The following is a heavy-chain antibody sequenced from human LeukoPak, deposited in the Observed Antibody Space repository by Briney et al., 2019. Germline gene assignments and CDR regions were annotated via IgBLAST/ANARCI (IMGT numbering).Heavy chain of an antibody. CDR2: ISYDGSNK. D-gene: IGHD6-19*01. V-gene: IGHV3-30*03. CDR1: GFTFSSYG. Sequence: GGSLRLSCAASGFTFSSYGMHWVRQAPGKGLEWVAVISYDGSNKYYADSVKGRFTISRDNSKNTPYLQMNSLRAEDTAVYYCARDIRGWSRSHYYYYSGMDVWGQGTTVTVSS. J-gene: IGHJ6*02. CDR3: ARDIRGWSRSHYYYYSGMDV.